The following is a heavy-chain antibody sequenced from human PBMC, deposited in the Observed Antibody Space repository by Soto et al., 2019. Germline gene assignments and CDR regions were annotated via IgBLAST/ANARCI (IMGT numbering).Heavy chain of an antibody. Sequence: SETLSLTCGVSGGSLSGATYSWNWIRQPPGKGLVWIGYIFPSGTTYYNPSLKSRVTISIDVSKNQFSLSLRSLTAADTAVYYCARSREFDYWSQGTLVTVSS. CDR3: ARSREFDY. V-gene: IGHV4-30-2*01. CDR1: GGSLSGATYS. J-gene: IGHJ4*02. CDR2: IFPSGTT.